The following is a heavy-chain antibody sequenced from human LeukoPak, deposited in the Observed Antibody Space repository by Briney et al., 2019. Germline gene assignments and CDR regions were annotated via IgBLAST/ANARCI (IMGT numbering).Heavy chain of an antibody. Sequence: PSETLSLTCTVSGGSISSSSYYWGWIRQPPGKGLEWIRSIYYSGSTYYNPSLKSRVTISVDTSKNQFSLKLSSVTAADTAVYYCARRGTVTPFDYWGQGTLVTVSS. D-gene: IGHD4-17*01. CDR1: GGSISSSSYY. V-gene: IGHV4-39*01. J-gene: IGHJ4*02. CDR3: ARRGTVTPFDY. CDR2: IYYSGST.